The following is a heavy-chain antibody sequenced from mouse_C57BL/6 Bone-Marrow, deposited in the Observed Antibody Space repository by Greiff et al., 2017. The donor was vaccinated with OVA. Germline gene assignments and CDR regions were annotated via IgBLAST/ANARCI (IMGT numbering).Heavy chain of an antibody. Sequence: EVQLQQSGTVLARPGASVKMSCKTSGYTFTSYWMHWVKQRPGQGLEWIGAIYPGNSDTSYNQKFKGKAKLTAVTSASTAYMELSSLTNEDSAVYYCTRRGANWDVWFAYWGQGTLVTVSA. CDR1: GYTFTSYW. V-gene: IGHV1-5*01. J-gene: IGHJ3*01. D-gene: IGHD4-1*01. CDR3: TRRGANWDVWFAY. CDR2: IYPGNSDT.